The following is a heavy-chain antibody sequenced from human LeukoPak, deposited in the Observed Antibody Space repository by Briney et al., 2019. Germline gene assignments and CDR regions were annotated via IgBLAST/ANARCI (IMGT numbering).Heavy chain of an antibody. Sequence: PGGSLRLSCAASGFTFSSYSMNWVRQAPGKGLEWVSYISGSGSPIYYADSVRGRFAISRDNAKNSLYLQMNSLRAEDTAVYYCVRDNPRCCGVIPANIDDYWGQGTLVTVSS. CDR2: ISGSGSPI. D-gene: IGHD2-21*01. V-gene: IGHV3-48*01. CDR3: VRDNPRCCGVIPANIDDY. J-gene: IGHJ4*02. CDR1: GFTFSSYS.